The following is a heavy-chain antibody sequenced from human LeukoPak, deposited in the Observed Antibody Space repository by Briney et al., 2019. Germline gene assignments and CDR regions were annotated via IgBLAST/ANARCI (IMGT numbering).Heavy chain of an antibody. CDR1: GFSFSSYA. Sequence: GGSLRLSCAASGFSFSSYAMYWVRQAPGKGLEWVAFISYDGSDKYYADSVKGRFTFSGDNSKNTVYLQMNSLRAEDTAVYYCARDYNYGLDYWGQGTLVTVSS. CDR3: ARDYNYGLDY. J-gene: IGHJ4*02. D-gene: IGHD5-18*01. V-gene: IGHV3-30-3*01. CDR2: ISYDGSDK.